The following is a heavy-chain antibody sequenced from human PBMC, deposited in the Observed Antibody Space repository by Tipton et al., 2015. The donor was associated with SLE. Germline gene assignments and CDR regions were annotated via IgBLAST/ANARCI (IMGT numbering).Heavy chain of an antibody. Sequence: LRLSCAVSSGSITSNYWAWIRPPPGKGLNWVGYISQSGATNYHPSLKSRISISVDNSKNQPSLKLTSVTAADTSVYYCARGAKERITLVRVRPYYFDYWGQGSLVTVSS. CDR2: ISQSGAT. J-gene: IGHJ4*01. D-gene: IGHD3-10*01. V-gene: IGHV4-59*12. CDR1: SGSITSNY. CDR3: ARGAKERITLVRVRPYYFDY.